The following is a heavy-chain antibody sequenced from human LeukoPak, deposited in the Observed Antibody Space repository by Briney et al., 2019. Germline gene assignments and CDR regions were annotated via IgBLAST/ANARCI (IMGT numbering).Heavy chain of an antibody. Sequence: GGSLRLSCAASEFTFSGYWMHWVRQAPGQGLVWVSRISGDGLSTTYADSVKGRFTSSRDNAKNSLYLQMNSLRDEDTAVYYCAREAPYSSGWYTGVYFDYWGQGTLVTVSS. CDR1: EFTFSGYW. D-gene: IGHD6-19*01. V-gene: IGHV3-74*01. J-gene: IGHJ4*02. CDR2: ISGDGLST. CDR3: AREAPYSSGWYTGVYFDY.